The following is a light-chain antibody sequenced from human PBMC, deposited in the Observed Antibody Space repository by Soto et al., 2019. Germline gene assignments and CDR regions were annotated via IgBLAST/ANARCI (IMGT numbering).Light chain of an antibody. V-gene: IGLV2-8*02. CDR3: TSYAAGKNVV. J-gene: IGLJ2*01. Sequence: QSALTQPPSASRSPGQSVTISCTGTSSDVGNYNYVSWYQQYPGKAPKLMIYEVNKRPSGVPDRFSGSKSGNTASLTVSGLQAEDEADYYCTSYAAGKNVVFGGGTKLTVL. CDR2: EVN. CDR1: SSDVGNYNY.